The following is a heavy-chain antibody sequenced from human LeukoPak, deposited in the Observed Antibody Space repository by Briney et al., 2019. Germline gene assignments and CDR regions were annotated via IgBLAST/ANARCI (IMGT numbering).Heavy chain of an antibody. Sequence: SETLSLTCTVSGGSICSYYWSWMRQPAGKGLEWIGRIYTSGSTNYNPSLKSRVTMSVDTSKNQFSLKLSSVTAADMAVYYCARDQARSGLYYYMDVWGKGTTVTVSS. D-gene: IGHD3-10*01. CDR2: IYTSGST. CDR3: ARDQARSGLYYYMDV. V-gene: IGHV4-4*07. CDR1: GGSICSYY. J-gene: IGHJ6*03.